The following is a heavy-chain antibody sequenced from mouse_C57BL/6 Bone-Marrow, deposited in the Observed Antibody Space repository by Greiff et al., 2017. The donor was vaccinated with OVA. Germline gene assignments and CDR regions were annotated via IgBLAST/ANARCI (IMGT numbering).Heavy chain of an antibody. CDR1: GYTFTDYY. Sequence: VQLQQSGPELVKPGASVKISCKASGYTFTDYYMNWVKQSHGKSLEWIGDINPNNGGTSYNQKFKGKATLTVEKSSSTAYMELRSLTYEDSAVYYCARMGDLYAMDYWGQGTSVTVSS. CDR2: INPNNGGT. J-gene: IGHJ4*01. D-gene: IGHD2-13*01. V-gene: IGHV1-26*01. CDR3: ARMGDLYAMDY.